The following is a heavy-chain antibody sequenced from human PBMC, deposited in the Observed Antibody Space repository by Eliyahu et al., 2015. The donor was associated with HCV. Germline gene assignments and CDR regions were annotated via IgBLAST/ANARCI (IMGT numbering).Heavy chain of an antibody. Sequence: EVQLLESGGGLVQPGGSLRLSCAASGFTFSTYAMSWVRQAPGKGLEWVSRISDSGDSTHYADSVKGRFTISRDNSKNTLYLQMNSLRAEDTALYYCAKETTLDHWGQGTLVTVSS. D-gene: IGHD4-17*01. CDR1: GFTFSTYA. CDR2: ISDSGDST. V-gene: IGHV3-23*01. J-gene: IGHJ4*02. CDR3: AKETTLDH.